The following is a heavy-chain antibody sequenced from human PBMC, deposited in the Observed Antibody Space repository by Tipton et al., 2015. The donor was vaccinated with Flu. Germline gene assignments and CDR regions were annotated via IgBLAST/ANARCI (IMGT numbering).Heavy chain of an antibody. Sequence: GLVKPSETLSLTCTVSGGSVSSGYYWTWIRQSPGKGLEWIGYIYYSGITDYTPSLKSRVTISLDTSKNQFSLKLTSVTAADTAVYYCARDNYLVPAALVYWGQGTLVTVSS. V-gene: IGHV4-61*01. J-gene: IGHJ4*02. CDR1: GGSVSSGYY. D-gene: IGHD2-2*01. CDR2: IYYSGIT. CDR3: ARDNYLVPAALVY.